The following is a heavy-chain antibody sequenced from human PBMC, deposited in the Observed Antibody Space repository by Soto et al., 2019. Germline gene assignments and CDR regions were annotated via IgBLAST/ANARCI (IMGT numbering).Heavy chain of an antibody. CDR3: ARGLRNYYGMDV. V-gene: IGHV3-74*01. CDR1: GFTFSTYW. J-gene: IGHJ6*02. Sequence: EVQLVESGGGLVQPGGSLRLSCTASGFTFSTYWMHWVRQAPGKGLVWVSRINGDGSTTAYADSVKGRFTISRDNAKNTLFLHVNSLRDEDTAVYYCARGLRNYYGMDVWGQGTTVTVSS. CDR2: INGDGSTT.